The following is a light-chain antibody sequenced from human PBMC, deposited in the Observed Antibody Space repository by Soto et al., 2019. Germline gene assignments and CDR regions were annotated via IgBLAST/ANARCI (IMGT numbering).Light chain of an antibody. V-gene: IGKV3-11*01. J-gene: IGKJ1*01. CDR2: DAS. Sequence: EIVLTQSPATLCLSPGQRATLSCGASQSVSRYLAWYQQKHGQAPRLLIYDASNRATGIPARFSGIVSGTDGTITISSLETEDFAVYYCQQRSNWTRTFGQGTKVDIK. CDR3: QQRSNWTRT. CDR1: QSVSRY.